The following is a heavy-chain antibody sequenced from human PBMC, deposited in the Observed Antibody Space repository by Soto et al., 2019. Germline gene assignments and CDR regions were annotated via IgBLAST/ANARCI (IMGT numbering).Heavy chain of an antibody. CDR2: TYYRTRWYY. CDR1: GESVSSNSAA. D-gene: IGHD1-7*01. V-gene: IGHV6-1*01. CDR3: AGTTSHYWYYMDV. Sequence: PSQTLSLTCVMSGESVSSNSAAWNWIRQSPSRGLEWLGRTYYRTRWYYDYAVSVRSRITVNPDTSKNQFSLQLTSVTPEDTAVYYCAGTTSHYWYYMDVWGKGTTVTVSS. J-gene: IGHJ6*03.